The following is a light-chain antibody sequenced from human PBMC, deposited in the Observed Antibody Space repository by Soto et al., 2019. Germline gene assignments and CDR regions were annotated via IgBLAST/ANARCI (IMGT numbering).Light chain of an antibody. CDR2: DAS. CDR1: QSVSSY. J-gene: IGKJ5*01. Sequence: EIVLTQSPATLSLSPGERGTLSCRASQSVSSYLGWYQQKPGQAPGLLIYDASKRATGIPARFSGSGSGTDFTLTISSLEPEDFAVYYCQHRTNWITFGQGTRLEIK. V-gene: IGKV3-11*01. CDR3: QHRTNWIT.